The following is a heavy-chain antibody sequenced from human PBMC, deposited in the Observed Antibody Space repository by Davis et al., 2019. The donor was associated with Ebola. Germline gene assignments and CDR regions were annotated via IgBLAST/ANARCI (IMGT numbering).Heavy chain of an antibody. CDR2: INHSGST. CDR1: GYSISSGYY. V-gene: IGHV4-38-2*02. CDR3: AREVVYCSGGSCYSGWFDP. Sequence: SETLSLTCTVSGYSISSGYYWGWIRQPPGKGLEWIGEINHSGSTNYNPSLKSRVTISVDTSKNQFSLKLSSVTAADTAVYYCAREVVYCSGGSCYSGWFDPWGQGTLVTVSS. D-gene: IGHD2-15*01. J-gene: IGHJ5*02.